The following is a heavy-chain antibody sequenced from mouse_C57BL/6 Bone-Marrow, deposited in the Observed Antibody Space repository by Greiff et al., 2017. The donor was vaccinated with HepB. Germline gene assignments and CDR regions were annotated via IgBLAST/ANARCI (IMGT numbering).Heavy chain of an antibody. Sequence: QVHVKQPGTELVKPGASVKLSCKASGYTFTSYWMHWVKQRPGQGLEWIGNINPSNGGTNYNEKFKSKATLTVDKSSSTAYMQLSSLTSEDSAVYYCARKGGDYEGRDFDYWGQGTTLTVSS. V-gene: IGHV1-53*01. CDR2: INPSNGGT. CDR3: ARKGGDYEGRDFDY. CDR1: GYTFTSYW. D-gene: IGHD2-4*01. J-gene: IGHJ2*01.